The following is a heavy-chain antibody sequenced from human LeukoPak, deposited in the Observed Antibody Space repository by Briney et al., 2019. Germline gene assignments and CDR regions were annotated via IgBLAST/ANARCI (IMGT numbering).Heavy chain of an antibody. CDR2: IYYSGST. Sequence: PSETLSPTCTVSGGSISSYYWSWIRQPPGKGLEWIGYIYYSGSTNYNPSLKSRVTISVDTSKNQFSLKLSSVTAADTAVYYCARFSSGYILDYWGQGTLVTVSS. CDR1: GGSISSYY. J-gene: IGHJ4*02. D-gene: IGHD3-22*01. V-gene: IGHV4-59*01. CDR3: ARFSSGYILDY.